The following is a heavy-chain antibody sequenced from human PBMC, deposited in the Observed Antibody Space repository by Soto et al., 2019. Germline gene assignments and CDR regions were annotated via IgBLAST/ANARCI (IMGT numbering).Heavy chain of an antibody. V-gene: IGHV4-31*03. CDR3: ARDFPSVPIAARGFDI. D-gene: IGHD6-6*01. CDR1: GGSISSGGYY. CDR2: IYYSGST. Sequence: QVQLQESGPGLVKPSQTLSLTCTVSGGSISSGGYYWSWIRQHPGKGLEWIGYIYYSGSTYYNPSLKSRVTISVDTSKNQFSLKLSSVTAADTAVYYCARDFPSVPIAARGFDIWGQGTMVTVSS. J-gene: IGHJ3*02.